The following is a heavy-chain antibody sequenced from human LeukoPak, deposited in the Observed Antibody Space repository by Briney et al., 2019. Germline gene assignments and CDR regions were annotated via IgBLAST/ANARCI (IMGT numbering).Heavy chain of an antibody. CDR1: GGTFSSYA. Sequence: GAPVKVSCKASGGTFSSYAISWVRQAPGQGLEWMGRIIPILGIANYAQKFQGRVTITADKSTSTAYMELSSLRFEDTAIYYCARLAPWGSGWNNLSFDYWGQGTLVTVSS. J-gene: IGHJ4*02. D-gene: IGHD6-19*01. CDR3: ARLAPWGSGWNNLSFDY. V-gene: IGHV1-69*04. CDR2: IIPILGIA.